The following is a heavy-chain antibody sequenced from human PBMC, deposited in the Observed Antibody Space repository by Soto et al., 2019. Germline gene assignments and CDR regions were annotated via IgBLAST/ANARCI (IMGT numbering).Heavy chain of an antibody. CDR1: GFTFSSDW. CDR3: ARALITGTATDYYYYYGMDV. CDR2: IKQDGSEK. J-gene: IGHJ6*02. Sequence: PGGSLRLSCAASGFTFSSDWMSWVRQAPGKGLEWVANIKQDGSEKYYVDSVKGRFTISRDNAKNSLYLQMNSLRAEDTAVYYCARALITGTATDYYYYYGMDVWGQGTTVTVSS. V-gene: IGHV3-7*05. D-gene: IGHD1-20*01.